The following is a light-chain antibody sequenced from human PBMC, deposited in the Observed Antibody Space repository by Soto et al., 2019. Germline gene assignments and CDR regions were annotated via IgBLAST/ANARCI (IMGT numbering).Light chain of an antibody. Sequence: EIVLTQSPGTLSLSPGERATLSCRASQSVRNNYLAWYQQKPGQAPRFLIYGASARATGIPDRFSGGGSGTDFILTISRLEPEDFAVYYCQQFGSYPLTFGGGTKVDIK. V-gene: IGKV3-20*01. CDR2: GAS. CDR3: QQFGSYPLT. J-gene: IGKJ4*01. CDR1: QSVRNNY.